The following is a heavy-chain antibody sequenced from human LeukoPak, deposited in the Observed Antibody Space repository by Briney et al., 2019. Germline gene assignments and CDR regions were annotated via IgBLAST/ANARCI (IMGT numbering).Heavy chain of an antibody. CDR2: IYYTGNT. CDR1: GDSITNYF. D-gene: IGHD4-17*01. J-gene: IGHJ4*02. CDR3: ARGRVAYAAYYFDY. V-gene: IGHV4-59*01. Sequence: PSETLSLTCTVSGDSITNYFWSCIRQPPGKGLEWIGYIYYTGNTNYKPSLKSRVTIPVDTSTNQFALRLRSVTAADTAVYYCARGRVAYAAYYFDYWGRGTLVTVSS.